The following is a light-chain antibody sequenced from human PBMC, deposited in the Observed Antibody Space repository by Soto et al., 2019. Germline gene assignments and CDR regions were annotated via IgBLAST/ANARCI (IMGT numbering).Light chain of an antibody. CDR1: QSISSW. Sequence: EIQMTQSPSTQYASVRDRVNITSRASQSISSWLAWYQQKPGRAPKLLIYDSSSLESGVPSRFSGSGSGTEFRLTISTMQPGDFATYYCQQDDSFSVTFGQGTRLEIK. CDR2: DSS. CDR3: QQDDSFSVT. J-gene: IGKJ5*01. V-gene: IGKV1-5*01.